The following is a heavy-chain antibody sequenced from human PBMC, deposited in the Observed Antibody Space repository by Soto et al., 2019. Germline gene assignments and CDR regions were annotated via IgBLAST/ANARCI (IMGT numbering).Heavy chain of an antibody. D-gene: IGHD2-15*01. V-gene: IGHV3-33*01. Sequence: GGSLRLSCAASGFTFSSYGMHWVRQAPGKGLEWVAVIWYDGSNKYYADSVKGRFTISRDNSKNTLYLQMNSLRAEDTAVYYCARDYSLVVVAAIYYMDVWGKGTTVTVSS. CDR3: ARDYSLVVVAAIYYMDV. CDR2: IWYDGSNK. J-gene: IGHJ6*03. CDR1: GFTFSSYG.